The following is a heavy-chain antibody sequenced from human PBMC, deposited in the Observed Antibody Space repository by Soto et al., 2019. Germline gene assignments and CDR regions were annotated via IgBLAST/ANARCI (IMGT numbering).Heavy chain of an antibody. D-gene: IGHD6-6*01. CDR3: AKDILLGIAARLRPFGY. V-gene: IGHV3-23*01. Sequence: GGSLRLSCAASGFTFSSYAMSWVRQAPGKGLEWVSAISGSGGSTYYADSVKGRFTISRDNSKNTLYLQMNSLRAEDTAVYYCAKDILLGIAARLRPFGYWGQGTLVTVSS. CDR2: ISGSGGST. J-gene: IGHJ4*02. CDR1: GFTFSSYA.